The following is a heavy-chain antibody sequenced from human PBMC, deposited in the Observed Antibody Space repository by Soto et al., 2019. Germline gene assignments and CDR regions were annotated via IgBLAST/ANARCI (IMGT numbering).Heavy chain of an antibody. CDR3: AIGHDILTGWKFTL. D-gene: IGHD3-9*01. V-gene: IGHV1-18*01. CDR1: GYDFTNYG. CDR2: ISAYNGNI. J-gene: IGHJ4*02. Sequence: QVRLVQSGAEVKKPGASVKVSCKTYGYDFTNYGINWVRQAPGQGLEWMGWISAYNGNIVYAQNFRGRATLTTDTSTASPYLELRSLRSDDTAVYYCAIGHDILTGWKFTLWGQGTLVTVSS.